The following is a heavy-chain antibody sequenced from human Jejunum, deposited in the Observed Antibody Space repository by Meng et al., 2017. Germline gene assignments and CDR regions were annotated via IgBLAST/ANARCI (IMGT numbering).Heavy chain of an antibody. J-gene: IGHJ4*02. CDR1: GGSVSISHW. CDR2: IYHNGNT. V-gene: IGHV4-4*03. Sequence: QVQLQESGPALVNPPGTLSLPCPVSGGSVSISHWWGWVRQPPGKGLEWIGEIYHNGNTNYNPSLKSRVTISSDKSKNQFSLKLSSVTAADTAVYYCARLGYCSSTSCYPDYWGQGTLVTVSS. CDR3: ARLGYCSSTSCYPDY. D-gene: IGHD2-2*01.